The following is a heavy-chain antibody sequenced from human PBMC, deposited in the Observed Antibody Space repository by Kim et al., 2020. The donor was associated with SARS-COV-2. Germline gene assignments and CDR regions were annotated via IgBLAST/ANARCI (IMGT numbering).Heavy chain of an antibody. Sequence: GGSLRLSCAASGFPFTTYYMTWVRQAPGKGLEWVTNIKPDGSEKSYVDSVKGRFTISRDNAKSSVYLQMTSLRGEDTAVYYCARGGRQYYSVWGQGTLVTVSS. D-gene: IGHD3-10*01. J-gene: IGHJ4*02. CDR1: GFPFTTYY. CDR3: ARGGRQYYSV. V-gene: IGHV3-7*01. CDR2: IKPDGSEK.